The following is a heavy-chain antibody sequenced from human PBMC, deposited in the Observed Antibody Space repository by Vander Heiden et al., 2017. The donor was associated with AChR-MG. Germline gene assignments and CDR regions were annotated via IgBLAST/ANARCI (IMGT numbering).Heavy chain of an antibody. CDR1: GFPFSSYA. CDR2: ISGSGGST. V-gene: IGHV3-23*01. Sequence: EVQLLESGGGLVQPGGSLRLSCAASGFPFSSYAMSWVRQAPGKGLEWVSAISGSGGSTYYADSVKGRFTISRDNSKNTLYLQMNSLRAEDTAVYYCAKDDYGDYVLNYWGQGTLVTVSS. D-gene: IGHD4-17*01. J-gene: IGHJ4*02. CDR3: AKDDYGDYVLNY.